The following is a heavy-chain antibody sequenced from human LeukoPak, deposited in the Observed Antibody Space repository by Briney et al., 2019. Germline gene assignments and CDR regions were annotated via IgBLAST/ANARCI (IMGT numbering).Heavy chain of an antibody. CDR3: AKRGLLGSYYEDGFDY. J-gene: IGHJ4*02. V-gene: IGHV3-23*01. Sequence: PGGSLRLSCAASGFTFSSYAMSWVRQAPGKGLEWVSAISGSGGSTYYADSVKGRFTISRDNSKNTLYLQMNSLRAEDTAVYYCAKRGLLGSYYEDGFDYWGQGTLVTVSS. CDR1: GFTFSSYA. CDR2: ISGSGGST. D-gene: IGHD1-26*01.